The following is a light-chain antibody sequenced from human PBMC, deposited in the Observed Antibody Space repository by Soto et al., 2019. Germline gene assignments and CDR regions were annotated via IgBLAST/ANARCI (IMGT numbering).Light chain of an antibody. CDR1: QSVSSY. CDR3: QQRSNWPPVT. Sequence: EIMLTQSPATLSLSPGERATLSCRASQSVSSYLAWYQQKPGQAPRLLIYDASNRATGIPARFSGSGSGTDFTLTISSLEREEFAIYYCQQRSNWPPVTFGVGTKVEIK. J-gene: IGKJ4*01. CDR2: DAS. V-gene: IGKV3-11*01.